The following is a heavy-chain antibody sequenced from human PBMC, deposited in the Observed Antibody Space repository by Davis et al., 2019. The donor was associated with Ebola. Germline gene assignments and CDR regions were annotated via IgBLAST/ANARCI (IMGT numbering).Heavy chain of an antibody. V-gene: IGHV4-34*01. CDR2: INHRGDT. Sequence: SETLSLTCAVSGGSFNTYYWNWFRQPPGKGLEWIGEINHRGDTNYNPSLESRVTISVDTSKNQFSLRLSSVTAADTAVYFCARFHCTNGVCSFFDYWGQGTLVTVSS. D-gene: IGHD2-8*01. J-gene: IGHJ4*02. CDR1: GGSFNTYY. CDR3: ARFHCTNGVCSFFDY.